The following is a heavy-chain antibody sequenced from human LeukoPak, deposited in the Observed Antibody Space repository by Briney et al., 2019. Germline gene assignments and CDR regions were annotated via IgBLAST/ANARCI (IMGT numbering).Heavy chain of an antibody. CDR1: GYTFTSYD. Sequence: ASVMVSCKASGYTFTSYDINWVRQATGQGLEWMRWMNPNSGNTGYAQKFQGRVTMTRNTSISTAYMELSSLRSEDTAVYYCARGLGSNDLGNYWGQGTLVTVSS. D-gene: IGHD1-1*01. J-gene: IGHJ4*02. CDR2: MNPNSGNT. CDR3: ARGLGSNDLGNY. V-gene: IGHV1-8*01.